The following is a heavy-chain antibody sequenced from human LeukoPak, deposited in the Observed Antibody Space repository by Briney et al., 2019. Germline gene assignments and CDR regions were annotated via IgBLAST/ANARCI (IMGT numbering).Heavy chain of an antibody. CDR3: ARITVLRSGWGHDI. CDR2: IYYSGST. V-gene: IGHV4-31*03. Sequence: SETLSLTCTVSGGSISSGGYYWSWIRQHPGKGLEWIGYIYYSGSTYYNPSLKSRVTISVDTSKNQFSLKLSSVTAADTAVYYCARITVLRSGWGHDIWGQGTMVTVSS. J-gene: IGHJ3*02. D-gene: IGHD4-17*01. CDR1: GGSISSGGYY.